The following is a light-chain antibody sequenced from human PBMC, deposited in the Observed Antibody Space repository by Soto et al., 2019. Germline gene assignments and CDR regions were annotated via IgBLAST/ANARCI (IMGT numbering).Light chain of an antibody. V-gene: IGLV2-14*03. CDR1: SSDVGDFNY. Sequence: QSVLTQPASVSGSPGRSVTISCTGSSSDVGDFNYVSWYQHLPGRAPKLIIYDVTNRPSGLSYRFSASKSGSTASLTISGLRSEEEADYYCGTSSSSSTHVVFGGGTKLTVL. CDR2: DVT. J-gene: IGLJ2*01. CDR3: GTSSSSSTHVV.